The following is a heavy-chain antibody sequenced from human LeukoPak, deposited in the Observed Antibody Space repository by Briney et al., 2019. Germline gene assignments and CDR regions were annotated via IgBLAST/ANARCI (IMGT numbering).Heavy chain of an antibody. CDR1: GYTFTGYY. D-gene: IGHD5-12*01. CDR2: IDPDSGGT. J-gene: IGHJ4*02. CDR3: ANWAATIPNFNY. Sequence: PEASVKVSCKASGYTFTGYYMHWVRQAPGQGLEWMGWIDPDSGGTNFAQKFQGRVTMTTDTSITTAYMELNRLRSDDTAVYYCANWAATIPNFNYWGQGTLVTVSS. V-gene: IGHV1-2*02.